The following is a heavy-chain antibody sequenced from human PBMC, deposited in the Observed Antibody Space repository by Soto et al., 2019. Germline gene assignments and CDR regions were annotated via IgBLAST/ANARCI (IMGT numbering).Heavy chain of an antibody. V-gene: IGHV5-51*01. Sequence: GESLKISCKGSGYKFGSYWIAWARQMPGKGLEWMGIIYPGDSDTRYSPSFQGQVTFSADKSISTAYLQWSSLKASDTAMYYCARRGAPWYFDLWGRGTLVTVSS. J-gene: IGHJ2*01. CDR2: IYPGDSDT. D-gene: IGHD3-16*01. CDR3: ARRGAPWYFDL. CDR1: GYKFGSYW.